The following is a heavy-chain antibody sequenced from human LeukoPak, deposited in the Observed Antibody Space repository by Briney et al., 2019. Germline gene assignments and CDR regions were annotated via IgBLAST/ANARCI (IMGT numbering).Heavy chain of an antibody. CDR3: ARLNDGFDI. V-gene: IGHV5-51*01. CDR1: GYSFPSYW. CDR2: IYPGDSDT. Sequence: GESLKISCQGSGYSFPSYWIGWVRQVPEKGLEWMGIIYPGDSDTRYSPSFQGQVTITADKSISTAYLQWSSLKASDTAMYYCARLNDGFDIWGQGAMVIVSS. J-gene: IGHJ3*02.